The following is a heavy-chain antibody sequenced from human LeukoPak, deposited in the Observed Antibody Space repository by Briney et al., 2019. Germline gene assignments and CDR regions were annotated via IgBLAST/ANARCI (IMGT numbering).Heavy chain of an antibody. Sequence: SETLSLTYTVSTYSISSGYYWGWIRQPPGQGLEWIGSMYHTGRTYYNQSLKSRVTISVDTSKNQFSLKLSSVTAADTAVYYCARVKNTDAFDFWGQGTMVTVSS. CDR3: ARVKNTDAFDF. V-gene: IGHV4-38-2*02. CDR1: TYSISSGYY. CDR2: MYHTGRT. D-gene: IGHD2/OR15-2a*01. J-gene: IGHJ3*01.